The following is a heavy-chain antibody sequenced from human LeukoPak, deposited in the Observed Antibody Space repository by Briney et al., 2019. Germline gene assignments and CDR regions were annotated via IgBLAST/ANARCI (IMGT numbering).Heavy chain of an antibody. Sequence: GGSLRLSCAASGFTFSSYAMHWVRQAPGKGLEWVAVISCDGSNKYYADSVKGRFTISRDNSKNTLYLQMNSLRAEDTAVYYCAREEYSYGYESVLYYYYGMDVWGQGTTVTVSS. CDR1: GFTFSSYA. D-gene: IGHD5-18*01. J-gene: IGHJ6*02. CDR2: ISCDGSNK. CDR3: AREEYSYGYESVLYYYYGMDV. V-gene: IGHV3-30-3*01.